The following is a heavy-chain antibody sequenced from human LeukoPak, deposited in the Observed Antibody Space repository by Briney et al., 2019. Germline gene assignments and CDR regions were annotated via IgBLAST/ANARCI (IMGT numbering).Heavy chain of an antibody. CDR3: ARDPRAMVRGVSTFDI. J-gene: IGHJ3*02. CDR1: GFTVSSNY. D-gene: IGHD3-10*01. Sequence: GGSLRLSCVASGFTVSSNYMSWVRQAPGKGLEWVSVIYSGGSTYYADSVKGRFTISRDKSKNTLYLQMNSLRAEDTAVYYCARDPRAMVRGVSTFDIWGQGTMVTVSS. CDR2: IYSGGST. V-gene: IGHV3-66*01.